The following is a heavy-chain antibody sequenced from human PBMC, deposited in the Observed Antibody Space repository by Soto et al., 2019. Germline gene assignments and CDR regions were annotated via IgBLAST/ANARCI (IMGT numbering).Heavy chain of an antibody. V-gene: IGHV4-59*01. CDR2: IYYSGST. J-gene: IGHJ5*02. Sequence: QVQLQESGPGLVKPSETLSLTCTVSGGSISSYYWSWIRQPPGKGLEWIGYIYYSGSTNYNPSLKSRVTISVDTSKNQFSLKLSSVTAADTAVYYCARVGYYDRSGYYFRHGWFDPWGQGTLVTVSS. D-gene: IGHD3-22*01. CDR1: GGSISSYY. CDR3: ARVGYYDRSGYYFRHGWFDP.